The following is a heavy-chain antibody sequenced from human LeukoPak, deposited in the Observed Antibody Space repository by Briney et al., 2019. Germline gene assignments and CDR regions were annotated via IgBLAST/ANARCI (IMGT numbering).Heavy chain of an antibody. CDR3: AKDTSIGRYCTNGVCSPFDY. CDR1: GFTLSSYA. V-gene: IGHV3-23*01. Sequence: GGSVRLSRAGSGFTLSSYAMSWVRPAPGRGLEWVSAINVLGCTTYDAASVKGRFTISRDNSRSTLYLQMTSLRAEDTALYYCAKDTSIGRYCTNGVCSPFDYWAQGPLLPVSS. CDR2: INVLGCTT. D-gene: IGHD2-8*01. J-gene: IGHJ4*02.